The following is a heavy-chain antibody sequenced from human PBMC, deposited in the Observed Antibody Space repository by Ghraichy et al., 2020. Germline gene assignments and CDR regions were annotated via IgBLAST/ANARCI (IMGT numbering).Heavy chain of an antibody. Sequence: SETLSLTCAVYGGSFSDYYWTWIRQSPGTGLEWIGEINYSGSANYSPSLKSRVTISVDTAKSQFSLKLTSVIAADTAVYYCTRGGGSGWYVDYWGQGTLVTVSS. V-gene: IGHV4-34*01. CDR2: INYSGSA. D-gene: IGHD6-19*01. J-gene: IGHJ4*02. CDR3: TRGGGSGWYVDY. CDR1: GGSFSDYY.